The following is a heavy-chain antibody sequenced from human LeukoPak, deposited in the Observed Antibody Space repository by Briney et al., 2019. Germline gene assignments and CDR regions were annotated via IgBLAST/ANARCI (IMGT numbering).Heavy chain of an antibody. J-gene: IGHJ4*02. D-gene: IGHD7-27*01. Sequence: PSETLSLTCAVYGGSFSGYYWSWIRQPPGKGLEWIGEINHSGSTNYNPSLKSRVTISVDTSKNQFSLKLSSVTAADTAVYYCASGPRTGDFRFDYWGQGTLVTVSS. CDR3: ASGPRTGDFRFDY. V-gene: IGHV4-34*01. CDR1: GGSFSGYY. CDR2: INHSGST.